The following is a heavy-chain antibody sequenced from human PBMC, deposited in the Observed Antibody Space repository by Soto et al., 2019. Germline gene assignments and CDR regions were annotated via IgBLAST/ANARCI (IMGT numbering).Heavy chain of an antibody. CDR3: AREMAGLGGESDY. CDR2: ISGSSGNA. CDR1: GYTFTKYC. J-gene: IGHJ4*02. V-gene: IGHV1-18*01. D-gene: IGHD3-16*01. Sequence: QVKLVQSGAEVKNPGASVKVSCKTSGYTFTKYCVGWVRQAPGQGLEWMGWISGSSGNANYAEKVQGRITLTTDTSTSTAYIELRSLRSDDTAVYYCAREMAGLGGESDYWGQGTLVTGSS.